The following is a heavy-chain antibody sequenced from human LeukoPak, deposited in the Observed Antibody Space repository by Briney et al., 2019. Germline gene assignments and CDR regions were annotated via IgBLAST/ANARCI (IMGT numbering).Heavy chain of an antibody. J-gene: IGHJ3*02. Sequence: SETLSITCTVSGGSISSGGYYWSWIRQHPGKGLEWIGYIYYSGSTYYNPSLKSRVTISVDTSKNQFSLKLSSVTAADTAVYYCARDMLYSSGLNAFDIWGQGTMVTVSS. CDR1: GGSISSGGYY. D-gene: IGHD3-22*01. V-gene: IGHV4-31*03. CDR3: ARDMLYSSGLNAFDI. CDR2: IYYSGST.